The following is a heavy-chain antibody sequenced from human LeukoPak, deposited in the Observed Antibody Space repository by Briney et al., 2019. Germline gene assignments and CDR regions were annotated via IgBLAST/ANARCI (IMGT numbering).Heavy chain of an antibody. J-gene: IGHJ4*02. CDR1: GFTFSSYS. V-gene: IGHV3-21*01. CDR2: IGSSSSYI. CDR3: AREDTDIVVVPAANHFDY. D-gene: IGHD2-2*01. Sequence: PGGPLRLSCAASGFTFSSYSMNWVRQAPGKGLEWVSSIGSSSSYIYYAASVKGRFTISRDNAKNSLYLQMNSLRAEDTAVYYCAREDTDIVVVPAANHFDYWGQGTLVTVSS.